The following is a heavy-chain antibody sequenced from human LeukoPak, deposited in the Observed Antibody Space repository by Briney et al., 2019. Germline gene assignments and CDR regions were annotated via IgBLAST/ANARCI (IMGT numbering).Heavy chain of an antibody. J-gene: IGHJ6*02. Sequence: PGGSLRLSCAASGFTFSNLWMNWVRQAPGKGLEWVSYISSSGSTIYYADSVKGRFTISRDNAKNSLYLQMNSLRAEDTAVYYCARHGAAAPYYYYYGMDVWGQGTTVTVSS. CDR1: GFTFSNLW. CDR2: ISSSGSTI. CDR3: ARHGAAAPYYYYYGMDV. D-gene: IGHD6-13*01. V-gene: IGHV3-48*03.